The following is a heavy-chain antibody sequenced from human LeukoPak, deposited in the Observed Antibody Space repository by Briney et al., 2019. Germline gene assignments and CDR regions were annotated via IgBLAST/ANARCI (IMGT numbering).Heavy chain of an antibody. CDR3: TYLRTPYYNDKWLDP. CDR2: ISSGSSPI. CDR1: GFTITSWS. D-gene: IGHD3/OR15-3a*01. V-gene: IGHV3-48*04. J-gene: IGHJ5*02. Sequence: GGSLRLSCAVSGFTITSWSMNWVRQAPGKGLEWLSYISSGSSPIYYADSVKGRFTISRDDDKNLVYLQMNSLRAEDTAVYYCTYLRTPYYNDKWLDPWGQGALVTVSS.